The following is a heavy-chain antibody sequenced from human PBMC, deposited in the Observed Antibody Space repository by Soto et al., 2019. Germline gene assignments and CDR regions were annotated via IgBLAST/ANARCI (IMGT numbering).Heavy chain of an antibody. D-gene: IGHD3-22*01. CDR2: IVVGSGNT. CDR1: GFTFPSSA. CDR3: AAVPYYYDTSGTYFDY. J-gene: IGHJ4*02. Sequence: QMQLVQSGPEVKKPGTSVKVSCKASGFTFPSSAVQWVRQARGQRLEWIARIVVGSGNTNYAQKFQEKLPIRRDMSTHTAYMELSGLRSEDTAVYYCAAVPYYYDTSGTYFDYWGSGTLVTVSS. V-gene: IGHV1-58*01.